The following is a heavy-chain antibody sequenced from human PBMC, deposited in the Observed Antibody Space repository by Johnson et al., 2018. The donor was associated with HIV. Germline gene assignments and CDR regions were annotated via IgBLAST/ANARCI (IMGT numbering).Heavy chain of an antibody. D-gene: IGHD4-17*01. J-gene: IGHJ3*01. Sequence: VQLVESGGGLVQPGGSLRLSCAGSGFTFSNYAMGWVRQAPGKGLEWVSTIGGSGSTTYYPDSVKGRFTISRDNSKNTLYLQMNSLRAEDTAVYYCAKDAGGAVTDSLDVWGRGTMVTVSS. CDR3: AKDAGGAVTDSLDV. CDR2: IGGSGSTT. V-gene: IGHV3-23*04. CDR1: GFTFSNYA.